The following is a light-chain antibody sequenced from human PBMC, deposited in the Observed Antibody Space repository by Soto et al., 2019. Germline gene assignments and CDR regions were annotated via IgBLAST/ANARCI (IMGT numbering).Light chain of an antibody. V-gene: IGKV3-15*01. CDR3: QQYGSSART. CDR1: QNIHTN. CDR2: GAS. Sequence: EIVMTQSPATLSGSRFGRATLAGMAGQNIHTNLAWYQQKPGQAPRLLFYGASTGATGLPARFSGSGSGTDFTLTISRLEPEDFAVYYCQQYGSSARTFGQGTKVDIK. J-gene: IGKJ1*01.